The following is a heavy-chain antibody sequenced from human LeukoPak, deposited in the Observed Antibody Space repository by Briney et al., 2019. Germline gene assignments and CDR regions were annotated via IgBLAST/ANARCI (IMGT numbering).Heavy chain of an antibody. CDR2: IYPHDSDT. V-gene: IGHV5-51*01. D-gene: IGHD1-26*01. Sequence: GESLKISGQGAAYRFTSYWIAWVRQLPGKGLEWLGIIYPHDSDTRYSPSFKGQVTISAYKSISTTYLQWSSLKASDTAMNYCARPSEEGASGYYYGLDVWGQGTTVTVSS. CDR1: AYRFTSYW. J-gene: IGHJ6*02. CDR3: ARPSEEGASGYYYGLDV.